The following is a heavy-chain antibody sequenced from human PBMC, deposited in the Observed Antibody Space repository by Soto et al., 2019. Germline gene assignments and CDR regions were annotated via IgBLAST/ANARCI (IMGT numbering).Heavy chain of an antibody. Sequence: GGSLRLSSAASGFTFGSYGMSWVRQAPGKGLEWASIISGSGDAKYYADSVKGRFTTSRDNSKNTMYLQMDSLRAEDTAVYYCAKDFDSDATSHGPNYYRGQGTLVTVSS. D-gene: IGHD2-15*01. V-gene: IGHV3-23*01. CDR1: GFTFGSYG. CDR3: AKDFDSDATSHGPNYY. J-gene: IGHJ4*02. CDR2: ISGSGDAK.